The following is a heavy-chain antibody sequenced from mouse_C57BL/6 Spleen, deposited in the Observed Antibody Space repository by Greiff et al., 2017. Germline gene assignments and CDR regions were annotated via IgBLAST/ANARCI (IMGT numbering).Heavy chain of an antibody. Sequence: VQLQQPGAELVRPGSSVKLSCKASGYTFTSYWMHWVKQRPIQGLEWIGNIDPSDSETHYNQKFKDKATLTVDKSSSTAYMQLSSLTSEDSAVYYCARSDGSNYVDYWGQGTTLTVSS. D-gene: IGHD1-1*01. CDR3: ARSDGSNYVDY. V-gene: IGHV1-52*01. CDR2: IDPSDSET. CDR1: GYTFTSYW. J-gene: IGHJ2*01.